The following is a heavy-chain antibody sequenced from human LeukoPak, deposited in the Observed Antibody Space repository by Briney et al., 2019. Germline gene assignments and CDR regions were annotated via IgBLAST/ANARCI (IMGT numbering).Heavy chain of an antibody. D-gene: IGHD2-2*01. CDR3: ARDGCSSTSCLRAFDY. V-gene: IGHV3-11*04. J-gene: IGHJ4*02. Sequence: PGGSLRLSCTASGFTFSDYYMTWIRQASGQGPEWISYISSSGGTIFYAESVKGRFTISRDNAKNSLYLQMNSLRAEDTAVYYCARDGCSSTSCLRAFDYWGQGTLVTVSS. CDR2: ISSSGGTI. CDR1: GFTFSDYY.